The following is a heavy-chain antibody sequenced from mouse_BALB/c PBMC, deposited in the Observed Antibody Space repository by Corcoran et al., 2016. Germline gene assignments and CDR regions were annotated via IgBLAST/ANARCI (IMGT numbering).Heavy chain of an antibody. J-gene: IGHJ4*01. D-gene: IGHD2-1*01. V-gene: IGHV1S136*01. Sequence: VKLQQTGAELVKPGATVEMSCKASGYTCTHFDMHLVKQKPGEGLEWIGYICPYNDGTEYTEEFKGKATLTLDKSYSTSYMDLSSLTSEDSTVYYCARDGNYDAMDYLGQGTSVAVSS. CDR2: ICPYNDGT. CDR3: ARDGNYDAMDY. CDR1: GYTCTHFD.